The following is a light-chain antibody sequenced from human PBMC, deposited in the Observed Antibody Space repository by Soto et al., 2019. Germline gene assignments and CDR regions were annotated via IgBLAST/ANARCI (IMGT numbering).Light chain of an antibody. J-gene: IGLJ2*01. Sequence: QSALTQPASVSGSPGQSISISCTGTSSDIGAYNYVSWYQQHPGKAPKLIIFEVNNRPSGVSNRFSGSKSGNTASLTISGLQVEDEADYHCSSYTGGRTYWIFGGGTKVTVL. CDR3: SSYTGGRTYWI. V-gene: IGLV2-14*01. CDR2: EVN. CDR1: SSDIGAYNY.